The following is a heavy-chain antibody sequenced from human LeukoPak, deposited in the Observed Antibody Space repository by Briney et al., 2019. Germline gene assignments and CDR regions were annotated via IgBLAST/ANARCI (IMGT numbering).Heavy chain of an antibody. CDR2: ISAYNGNT. Sequence: PRASVKVSCKASGYTFTTYGISWVRQAPGQGLEWMGWISAYNGNTNYAQNFQGRVTVTTDTSTSTAYMELRSLRSDDTAVYYCAIDSMDKAMVMSVYWGQGTLVTVSS. CDR3: AIDSMDKAMVMSVY. V-gene: IGHV1-18*01. CDR1: GYTFTTYG. J-gene: IGHJ4*02. D-gene: IGHD5-18*01.